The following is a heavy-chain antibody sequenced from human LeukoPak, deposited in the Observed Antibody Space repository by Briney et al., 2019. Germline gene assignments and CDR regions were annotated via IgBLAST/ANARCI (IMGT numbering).Heavy chain of an antibody. D-gene: IGHD4-17*01. Sequence: KPSETLSLTCAVYGRSFSGYYWSWIRQPPGKGLEWIGEINHSGSTNYNPSLKSRVTISVDTSKNQFSLKLSSVTAADTAVYYCARGLWHDYGDWGQGTLVTVSS. CDR1: GRSFSGYY. V-gene: IGHV4-34*01. CDR2: INHSGST. CDR3: ARGLWHDYGD. J-gene: IGHJ4*02.